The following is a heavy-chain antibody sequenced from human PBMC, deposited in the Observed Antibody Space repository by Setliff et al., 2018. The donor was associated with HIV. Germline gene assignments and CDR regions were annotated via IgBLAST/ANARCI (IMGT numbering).Heavy chain of an antibody. CDR1: GYNFTSFW. J-gene: IGHJ4*02. V-gene: IGHV5-51*01. Sequence: GESLKISCQVSGYNFTSFWIGWVRQMPGKGLEWMGIIYPGDSDTSYSPSFQGQVSISVDKSVSTAYLQWSSLRASDTAMYYCARHAYGCSNGICYMSDYWGQGTLITVSS. D-gene: IGHD2-8*01. CDR3: ARHAYGCSNGICYMSDY. CDR2: IYPGDSDT.